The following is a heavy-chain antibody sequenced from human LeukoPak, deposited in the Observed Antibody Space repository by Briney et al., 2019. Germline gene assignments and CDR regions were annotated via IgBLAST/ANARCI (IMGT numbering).Heavy chain of an antibody. CDR1: GFAISTYA. D-gene: IGHD2-8*02. Sequence: GGSLRLSCAASGFAISTYAMAWVRQAPGKGLEWISSLSSGRSPSYSDSLEGRLTMSSDNARNTLYLQMDNLRGEDTALYYCARQLGYCAAGTCYFDSWGHGTQVTVSS. V-gene: IGHV3-69-1*01. CDR3: ARQLGYCAAGTCYFDS. CDR2: LSSGRSP. J-gene: IGHJ4*01.